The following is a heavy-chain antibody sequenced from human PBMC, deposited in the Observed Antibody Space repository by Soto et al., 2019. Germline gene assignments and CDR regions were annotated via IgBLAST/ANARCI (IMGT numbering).Heavy chain of an antibody. Sequence: TLSLTCAVSGGSISSGGYSWSWIRQPPGKGLEWIGYIYHSGSTYYNPSLKSRVTISVDRSKNQFSLKLSSVTAADTAVYYCARGVVVAATPNWFDPWGQGTPVTVSS. D-gene: IGHD2-15*01. CDR1: GGSISSGGYS. J-gene: IGHJ5*02. CDR2: IYHSGST. CDR3: ARGVVVAATPNWFDP. V-gene: IGHV4-30-2*01.